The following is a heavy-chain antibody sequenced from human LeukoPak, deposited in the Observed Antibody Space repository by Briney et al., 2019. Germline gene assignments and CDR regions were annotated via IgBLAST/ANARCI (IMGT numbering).Heavy chain of an antibody. CDR2: IKSKTNGGTI. CDR3: TTDPRH. J-gene: IGHJ4*02. Sequence: SGGSLRLSCVSSGLSFKDTWMSWVRQAPGKGLEWLGRIKSKTNGGTIDFAAPVKGRFTISRDDSKSTLYLQMNSLRTEDTATYYCTTDPRHWGQGTLVTVSS. CDR1: GLSFKDTW. V-gene: IGHV3-15*01.